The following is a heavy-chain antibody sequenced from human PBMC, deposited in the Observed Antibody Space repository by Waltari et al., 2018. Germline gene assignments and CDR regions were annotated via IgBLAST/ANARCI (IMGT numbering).Heavy chain of an antibody. CDR1: GFTLSNYA. V-gene: IGHV3-23*01. D-gene: IGHD6-13*01. Sequence: EVQLLESGGGLVQPGGYLRLSCVGSGFTLSNYAMSWVRQVPGKGLELVAASGSGGRTWYADSVKGRFTISRDNSKNTLYLQMNSLRSEDTAIYYCAKEVWQQLVRMVGWFDPWGQGTLVTVSS. CDR2: SGSGGRT. CDR3: AKEVWQQLVRMVGWFDP. J-gene: IGHJ5*02.